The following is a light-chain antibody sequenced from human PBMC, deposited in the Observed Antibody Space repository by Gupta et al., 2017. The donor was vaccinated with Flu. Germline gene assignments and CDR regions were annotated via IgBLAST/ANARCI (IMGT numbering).Light chain of an antibody. CDR1: SSNVGNNY. J-gene: IGLJ1*01. CDR3: GTWDTRLSAYV. Sequence: QSMLTQPPSVSAAPGQKVTISCSGSSSNVGNNYVSWYQQLPGTAPKLLIYDNNKRPSEIPDRFPGSKSGTSATLGITGLQTGDEADYYCGTWDTRLSAYVFGGVTKVTVL. CDR2: DNN. V-gene: IGLV1-51*01.